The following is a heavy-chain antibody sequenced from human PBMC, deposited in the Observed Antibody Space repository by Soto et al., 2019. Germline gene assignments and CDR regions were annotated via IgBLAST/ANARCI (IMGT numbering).Heavy chain of an antibody. V-gene: IGHV4-31*03. D-gene: IGHD2-15*01. CDR2: IYYSGST. CDR1: GGSISSGGYY. J-gene: IGHJ6*03. CDR3: ASGWSTYYYYDYMDV. Sequence: SETLSLTCTVSGGSISSGGYYWSWIRQNPGKGLEWIGYIYYSGSTYYNPSLKSRVTRSVDTSKNQFSLKLSSVTAADTALYYCASGWSTYYYYDYMDVWGKGTTVTVSS.